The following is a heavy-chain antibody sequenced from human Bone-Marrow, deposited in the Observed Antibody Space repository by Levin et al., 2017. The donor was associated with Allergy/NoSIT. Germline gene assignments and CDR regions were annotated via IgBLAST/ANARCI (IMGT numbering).Heavy chain of an antibody. J-gene: IGHJ5*02. CDR2: IKQDGSEK. Sequence: GGSLRLSCAASGFTFSSYWMSWVRQAPGKGLEWVANIKQDGSEKYYVDSVKGRFTISRDNAKNSLYLQMNSLRAEDTAVYYCARAVISRVVVVPAAIGSWFDPWGQGTLVTVSS. CDR1: GFTFSSYW. V-gene: IGHV3-7*01. CDR3: ARAVISRVVVVPAAIGSWFDP. D-gene: IGHD2-2*01.